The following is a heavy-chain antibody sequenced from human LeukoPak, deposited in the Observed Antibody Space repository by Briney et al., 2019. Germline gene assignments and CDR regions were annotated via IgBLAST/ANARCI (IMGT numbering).Heavy chain of an antibody. CDR2: ISYDGSNK. CDR3: AKDFEPGIAVAGTRGGHDY. Sequence: QPGRSLRLSCAASGFTFSSYGMYWVRQAPGKGLEWVAVISYDGSNKYYADSVKGRFTISRDNSKNTLYLQMNSLRAEDTAVYYCAKDFEPGIAVAGTRGGHDYWGQGTLVTVSS. J-gene: IGHJ4*02. V-gene: IGHV3-30*18. CDR1: GFTFSSYG. D-gene: IGHD6-19*01.